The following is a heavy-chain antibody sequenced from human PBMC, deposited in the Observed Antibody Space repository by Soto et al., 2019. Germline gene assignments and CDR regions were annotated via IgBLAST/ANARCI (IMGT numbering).Heavy chain of an antibody. V-gene: IGHV4-34*01. D-gene: IGHD3-10*01. J-gene: IGHJ4*02. Sequence: LSLTCAVYGGSCSGDFWSWLRQPPGKGLEWIGEVNHSGSTNYNPSLKSRVTISVDTSKNQFSLKLSSVTAADTAVYYCARHNYGSGSTYFDYWGQGTLVTVS. CDR2: VNHSGST. CDR3: ARHNYGSGSTYFDY. CDR1: GGSCSGDF.